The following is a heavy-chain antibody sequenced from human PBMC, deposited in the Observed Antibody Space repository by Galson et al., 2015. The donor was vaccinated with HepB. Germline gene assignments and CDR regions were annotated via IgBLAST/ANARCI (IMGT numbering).Heavy chain of an antibody. CDR1: GGSISSGDYY. CDR3: ARGSRRSNCFDS. CDR2: IYYNGST. V-gene: IGHV4-30-4*01. Sequence: TLSLTCTVSGGSISSGDYYWSWVRQPPGKGLDWIGYIYYNGSTYYNPSLKSRITISMDTSKSHFSLSLRSVTAADTAVYYCARGSRRSNCFDSWGQGTLVTVSS. J-gene: IGHJ4*02. D-gene: IGHD5-24*01.